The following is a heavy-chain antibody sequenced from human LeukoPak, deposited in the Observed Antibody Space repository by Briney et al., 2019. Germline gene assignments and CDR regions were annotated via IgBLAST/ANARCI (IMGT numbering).Heavy chain of an antibody. V-gene: IGHV4-34*01. J-gene: IGHJ6*02. Sequence: SETLSLTCALYGGSFSGYYWSWIRQTPGKGLEWSGEINHSGSTNYNPSRKSRVTISVDTSKNQFSLKLSSVTAADTAVYYCASGIAARRYYYYYGMDVWGQGTTVTVSS. CDR2: INHSGST. CDR3: ASGIAARRYYYYYGMDV. CDR1: GGSFSGYY. D-gene: IGHD6-6*01.